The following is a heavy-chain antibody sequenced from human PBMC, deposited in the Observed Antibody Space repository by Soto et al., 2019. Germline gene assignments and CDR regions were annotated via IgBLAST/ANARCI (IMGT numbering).Heavy chain of an antibody. CDR2: ISSSSSTI. J-gene: IGHJ4*02. Sequence: GGSLRLSCAASGFTFSSYSMNWVRQAPGKGLEWVSYISSSSSTIYYADSVKGRFTISRDNAKNSLYLQMNSLRDEDTAVYYCARDERDSSGWYEGHFDYWGQGTLVTVSS. D-gene: IGHD6-19*01. CDR3: ARDERDSSGWYEGHFDY. CDR1: GFTFSSYS. V-gene: IGHV3-48*02.